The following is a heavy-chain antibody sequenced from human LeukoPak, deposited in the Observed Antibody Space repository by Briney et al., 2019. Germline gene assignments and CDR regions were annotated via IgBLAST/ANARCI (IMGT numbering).Heavy chain of an antibody. CDR1: GFTFSSYG. V-gene: IGHV3-30*02. CDR3: HSSGYYGFDY. J-gene: IGHJ4*02. D-gene: IGHD3-22*01. CDR2: IRYDGSNK. Sequence: NPGGSLRLPCAASGFTFSSYGMHWVRQAPGKGLEWVAFIRYDGSNKYYADSVKGRFTISRDNSKNTLYLQMNSLRAEDTAVYYGHSSGYYGFDYWGQGTLVTVSS.